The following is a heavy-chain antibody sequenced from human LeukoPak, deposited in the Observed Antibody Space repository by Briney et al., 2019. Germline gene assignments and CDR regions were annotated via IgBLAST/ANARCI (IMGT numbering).Heavy chain of an antibody. CDR2: ISYDGSNK. CDR1: GFTFSSYG. Sequence: GGSLRLSCAASGFTFSSYGMHWVRQTPGKGLEWVAVISYDGSNKYYADSVEGRFTISRDNSKNTLYLQMNSLRAEDTAVYYCAKADLYGDCVSAAFDIWGQGTMVTVSS. V-gene: IGHV3-30*18. D-gene: IGHD4-17*01. CDR3: AKADLYGDCVSAAFDI. J-gene: IGHJ3*02.